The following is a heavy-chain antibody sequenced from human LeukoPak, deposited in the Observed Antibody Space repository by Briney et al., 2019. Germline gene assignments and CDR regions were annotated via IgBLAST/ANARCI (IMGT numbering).Heavy chain of an antibody. D-gene: IGHD5-12*01. CDR3: ARDPGGYSGYGFFDY. Sequence: SGGSLRLSCAASGFTFSYYWVNWVRQAPGEGLEWVAYIKQDGSERDYVDSVKGRFTISRDDAKNSLYLQMNSLRAEDTAVYYCARDPGGYSGYGFFDYWGQGTLVTVSS. V-gene: IGHV3-7*01. CDR2: IKQDGSER. J-gene: IGHJ4*02. CDR1: GFTFSYYW.